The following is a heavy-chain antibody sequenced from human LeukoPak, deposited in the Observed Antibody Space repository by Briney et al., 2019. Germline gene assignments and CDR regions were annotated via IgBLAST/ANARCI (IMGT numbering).Heavy chain of an antibody. CDR2: LYYSGST. J-gene: IGHJ4*02. Sequence: SETLSLTCTVSGGSISSYHWSWIRQPPGKGLEWIGFLYYSGSTNYNPSLKSRVTISVDTSKNQFSLKLNSVTAADTAVYYCARGRGGPDYWGQGILVTVSS. CDR1: GGSISSYH. CDR3: ARGRGGPDY. V-gene: IGHV4-59*01. D-gene: IGHD3-16*01.